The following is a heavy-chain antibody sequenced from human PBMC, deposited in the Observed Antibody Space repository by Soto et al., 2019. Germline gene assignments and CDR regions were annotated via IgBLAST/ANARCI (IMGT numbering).Heavy chain of an antibody. CDR3: ARPYVPYSGWGH. V-gene: IGHV4-39*01. J-gene: IGHJ4*02. CDR1: GGSISSRSYY. Sequence: PSETLSLTCTVSGGSISSRSYYGGGSRQPPGKGREGIGSIYDSGSTYYNPSLKSRVTISVDTSKNQFSLKLSSVTAADTAVYYCARPYVPYSGWGHWGRGILVTVSS. CDR2: IYDSGST. D-gene: IGHD5-12*01.